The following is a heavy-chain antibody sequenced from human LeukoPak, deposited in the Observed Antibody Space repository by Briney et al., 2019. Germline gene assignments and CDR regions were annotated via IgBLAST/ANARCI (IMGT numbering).Heavy chain of an antibody. CDR2: IIPIFGTA. Sequence: ASVKVSCKASGGTFSSYAISWVRQAPGQGLEWMGGIIPIFGTANYAQKFQGRVTITTDESTSTAYMELSSLRSEDTAVYYCARATYYYDSSGYYHFDYWGQGTLVTVSS. D-gene: IGHD3-22*01. CDR3: ARATYYYDSSGYYHFDY. J-gene: IGHJ4*02. V-gene: IGHV1-69*05. CDR1: GGTFSSYA.